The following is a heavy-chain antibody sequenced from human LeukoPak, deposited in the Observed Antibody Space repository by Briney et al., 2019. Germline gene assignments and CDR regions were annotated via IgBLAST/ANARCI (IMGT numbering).Heavy chain of an antibody. CDR2: VYYTGSA. CDR3: ARYASGSYYWFDP. J-gene: IGHJ5*02. D-gene: IGHD3-10*01. Sequence: PSETPSLTCTVSGGSISSTSYHWAWIRQPPGKGLEWIATVYYTGSAYYNPSLKSRVTISVDTSKSQSSLKLSSVTTADTALYYCARYASGSYYWFDPWGQGTLVTVSS. CDR1: GGSISSTSYH. V-gene: IGHV4-39*05.